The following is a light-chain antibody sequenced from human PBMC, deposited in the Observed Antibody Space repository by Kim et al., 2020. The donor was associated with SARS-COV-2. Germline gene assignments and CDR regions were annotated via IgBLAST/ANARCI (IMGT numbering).Light chain of an antibody. CDR3: QQYNGWPLT. Sequence: GSPGERATLSCRASQSLSSNLAWYQQKPGQAPRLLIYGGSTRATGIADRFSGSGSGTEFTLTISSLQSEDFAVYYCQQYNGWPLTFGGGTKVDIK. CDR1: QSLSSN. CDR2: GGS. V-gene: IGKV3-15*01. J-gene: IGKJ4*01.